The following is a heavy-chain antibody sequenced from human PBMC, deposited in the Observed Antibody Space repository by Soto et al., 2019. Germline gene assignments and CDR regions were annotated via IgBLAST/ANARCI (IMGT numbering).Heavy chain of an antibody. CDR1: GGTFSNYA. D-gene: IGHD3-9*01. J-gene: IGHJ5*02. CDR3: ARALDWLVVT. CDR2: IIPIFGTA. Sequence: SVKVSCKASGGTFSNYAITWVRQAPGQGLEWMGGIIPIFGTANYAQKFQGRVTITADESTSTAYMKLSSVTAADTAVYYCARALDWLVVTWGQGTLVTVSS. V-gene: IGHV1-69*13.